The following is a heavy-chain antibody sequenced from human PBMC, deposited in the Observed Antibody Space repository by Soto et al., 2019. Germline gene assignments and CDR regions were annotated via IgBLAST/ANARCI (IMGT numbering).Heavy chain of an antibody. V-gene: IGHV4-31*03. CDR1: GGSISSGGYY. CDR2: IYYSGST. D-gene: IGHD4-4*01. Sequence: QVQLQESGPGLVKPSQTLSLTCTVSGGSISSGGYYWSWIRQHPGKGLEWIGYIYYSGSTYYNPSLKSRVTISVDTSKNQFSLKLSSVTAADTAVYYCARGTLSAPFTVTTLVWFDPWGQGTLVTVSS. CDR3: ARGTLSAPFTVTTLVWFDP. J-gene: IGHJ5*02.